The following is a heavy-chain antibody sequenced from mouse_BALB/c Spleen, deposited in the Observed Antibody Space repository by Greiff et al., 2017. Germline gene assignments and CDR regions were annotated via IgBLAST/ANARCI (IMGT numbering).Heavy chain of an antibody. J-gene: IGHJ3*01. D-gene: IGHD2-3*01. V-gene: IGHV5-12-1*01. Sequence: EVKLVESGGGLVKPGGSLKLSCAASGFAFSSYDMSWVRQTPEKRLEWVAYISRGGGSTYYPDTVKGRFTISRDNAKNTLYLQMSSLKSEDTAMYYCARRGDGYFAYWGQGTLVTVSA. CDR3: ARRGDGYFAY. CDR2: ISRGGGST. CDR1: GFAFSSYD.